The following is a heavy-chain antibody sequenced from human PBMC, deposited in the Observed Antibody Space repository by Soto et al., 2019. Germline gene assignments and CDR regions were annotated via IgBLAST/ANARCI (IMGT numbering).Heavy chain of an antibody. D-gene: IGHD6-19*01. CDR3: ARETVAGTDNWFDP. Sequence: PSETLSLTCTVSGGSISTYYWNWIRQPAGKRLEWLGRIYTSGYTKYNPSLKSRVTMSLDTSKRQFSLKLGSVTAADTAVYYCARETVAGTDNWFDPWGQGILVTVSS. CDR1: GGSISTYY. J-gene: IGHJ5*02. V-gene: IGHV4-4*07. CDR2: IYTSGYT.